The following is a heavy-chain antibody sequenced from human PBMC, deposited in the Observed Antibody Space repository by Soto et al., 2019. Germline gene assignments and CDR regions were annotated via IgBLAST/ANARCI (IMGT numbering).Heavy chain of an antibody. Sequence: PSETLSLTCTVSGGSISSYYWSWIRQPPGKGLEWIGYIYYSGSTNYNPSLKSRVTISVDTSKNQFSLKLSSVTAADTAVYYCARHADTAMAIDNWFDPWGQGTLVTVSS. D-gene: IGHD5-18*01. CDR3: ARHADTAMAIDNWFDP. CDR1: GGSISSYY. CDR2: IYYSGST. J-gene: IGHJ5*02. V-gene: IGHV4-59*08.